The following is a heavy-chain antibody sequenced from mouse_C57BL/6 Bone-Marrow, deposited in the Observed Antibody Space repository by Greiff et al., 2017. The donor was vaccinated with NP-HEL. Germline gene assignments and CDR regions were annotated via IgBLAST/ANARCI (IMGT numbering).Heavy chain of an antibody. CDR3: ARPFYGSSSYYFDY. Sequence: VKLMESGPELVKPGASVKISCKASGYAFSSSWMNWVKQRPGKGLEWIGRIYPGDGDTNYNGKFKGKATLTADKSSSTAYMQLSSLTSEDSAVYFCARPFYGSSSYYFDYWGQGTTLTVSS. CDR1: GYAFSSSW. J-gene: IGHJ2*01. CDR2: IYPGDGDT. V-gene: IGHV1-82*01. D-gene: IGHD1-1*01.